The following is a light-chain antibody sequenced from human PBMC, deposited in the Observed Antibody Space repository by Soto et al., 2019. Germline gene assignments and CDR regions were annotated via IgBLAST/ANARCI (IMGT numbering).Light chain of an antibody. CDR3: SSYTSSSTYV. Sequence: QSVLTQPPSVSVSPGQSITISCTGTSSDVGGYNYVSWYQQHPGKAPKLMIYEVSNRPSGVSNRFSGSKSGNTASLTISGLQAEDEADYYCSSYTSSSTYVFGTGTKVTV. CDR2: EVS. CDR1: SSDVGGYNY. J-gene: IGLJ1*01. V-gene: IGLV2-14*01.